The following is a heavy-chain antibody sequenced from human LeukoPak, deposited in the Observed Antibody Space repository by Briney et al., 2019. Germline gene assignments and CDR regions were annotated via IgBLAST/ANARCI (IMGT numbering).Heavy chain of an antibody. Sequence: PSETLSLTCTVSGGCISSYYWGWIRQPPGKGLEWIVYIYYSGSTNYNPSLKSRVTISVDTSKNKFSLKLSSVTAADTAVYYCARVNIAAALDYWGQGTLVTVSS. CDR3: ARVNIAAALDY. J-gene: IGHJ4*02. D-gene: IGHD6-13*01. CDR1: GGCISSYY. V-gene: IGHV4-59*01. CDR2: IYYSGST.